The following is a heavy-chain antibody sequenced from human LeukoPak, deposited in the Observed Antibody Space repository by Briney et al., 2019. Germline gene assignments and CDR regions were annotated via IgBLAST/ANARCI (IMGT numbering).Heavy chain of an antibody. J-gene: IGHJ4*02. CDR1: GFTFSSYA. Sequence: GGSLRLSCAASGFTFSSYAMSWVRQAPGGGLEWVSGISSGGSSTYYADSVKGRFTISRDNSKNTLYLQVNSLRAGDTAVYYCAKMDVGSGSDDILNSPDYWGQGTLVTVSS. CDR3: AKMDVGSGSDDILNSPDY. V-gene: IGHV3-23*01. CDR2: ISSGGSST. D-gene: IGHD3-10*01.